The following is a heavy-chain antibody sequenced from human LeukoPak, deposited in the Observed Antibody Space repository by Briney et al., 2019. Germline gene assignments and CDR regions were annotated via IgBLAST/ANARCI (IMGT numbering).Heavy chain of an antibody. CDR2: ITDAVGST. CDR1: GLTLSAPS. D-gene: IGHD5-12*01. J-gene: IGHJ4*02. Sequence: GGSLSSPLPALGLTLSAPSLTWFGQAPGRGLDWFSAITDAVGSTHYADSVKGRFTISSDNSKNTVYLQMNSLRPEDMAVYYCAKEIFSGLLYIDYWGQGTLVTVSS. V-gene: IGHV3-23*01. CDR3: AKEIFSGLLYIDY.